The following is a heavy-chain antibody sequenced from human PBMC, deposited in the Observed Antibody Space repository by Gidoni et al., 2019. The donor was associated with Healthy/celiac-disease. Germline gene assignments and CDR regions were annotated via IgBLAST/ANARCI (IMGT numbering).Heavy chain of an antibody. CDR3: AKVSYDFSVYYGMDV. CDR1: GFTFSSYG. CDR2: ISYDGSNK. V-gene: IGHV3-30*18. J-gene: IGHJ6*02. D-gene: IGHD3-3*01. Sequence: QVQLVESGGGVVQPGRSLRLSCAASGFTFSSYGMHWVRQAPGKGLEWVAVISYDGSNKYYADSVKGRFTISRDNSKNTLYLQMNSLRAEDTAVYYCAKVSYDFSVYYGMDVWGQGTTVTVSS.